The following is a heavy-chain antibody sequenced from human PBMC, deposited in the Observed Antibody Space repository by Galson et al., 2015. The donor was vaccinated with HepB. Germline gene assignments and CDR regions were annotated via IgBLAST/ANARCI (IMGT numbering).Heavy chain of an antibody. CDR2: LYASGST. J-gene: IGHJ4*02. CDR1: GFTVSNNY. D-gene: IGHD2-2*01. CDR3: AKGGSASCYSASDY. Sequence: SLRLSCAVSGFTVSNNYMSWVRQAPGKGLEWVSILYASGSTYYADSLKGRFTISRDNSKNTVYLQMNSLRVEDTAVYYCAKGGSASCYSASDYWGQGTLVTVSS. V-gene: IGHV3-66*01.